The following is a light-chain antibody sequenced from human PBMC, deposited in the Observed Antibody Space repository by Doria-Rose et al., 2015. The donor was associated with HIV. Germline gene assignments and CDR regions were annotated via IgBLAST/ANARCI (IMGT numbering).Light chain of an antibody. J-gene: IGKJ1*01. V-gene: IGKV3-20*01. CDR2: DGS. CDR1: QSFSSTY. CDR3: HQYGTSWT. Sequence: TQSPGTLSLSPGERATLSCSASQSFSSTYLAWYQQKPGQAPSLLIYDGSTRATGIPDRFSASGSGTDFTLTINRLEPEDFALYYCHQYGTSWTCGQGTKVEI.